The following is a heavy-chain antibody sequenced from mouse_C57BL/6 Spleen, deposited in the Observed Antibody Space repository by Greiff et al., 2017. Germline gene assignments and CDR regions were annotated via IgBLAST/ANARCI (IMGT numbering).Heavy chain of an antibody. D-gene: IGHD1-1*01. J-gene: IGHJ4*01. CDR2: ISSGGDYI. CDR1: GFTFSSYA. Sequence: EVQGVESGEGLVKPGGSLKLSCAASGFTFSSYAMSWVRQTPEKRLEWVAYISSGGDYIYYADTVKGRFTISRDNARNTLYLQMSSLKSEDTAMYYCTTLLPPENYAMDYWGQGTSVTVSS. CDR3: TTLLPPENYAMDY. V-gene: IGHV5-9-1*02.